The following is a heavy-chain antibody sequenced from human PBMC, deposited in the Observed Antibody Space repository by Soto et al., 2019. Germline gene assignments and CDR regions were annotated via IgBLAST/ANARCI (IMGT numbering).Heavy chain of an antibody. CDR1: GFTFSSSS. J-gene: IGHJ4*02. Sequence: GSLRLSCAASGFTFSSSSMNWVRQAPGKGLEWVSSISSSSSYIYYADSVEGRFTISRDNAKNSLYLQMNSLRAEDKAVYYCAREQLGYDYWGQGTLVTVSS. V-gene: IGHV3-21*01. CDR2: ISSSSSYI. CDR3: AREQLGYDY. D-gene: IGHD6-6*01.